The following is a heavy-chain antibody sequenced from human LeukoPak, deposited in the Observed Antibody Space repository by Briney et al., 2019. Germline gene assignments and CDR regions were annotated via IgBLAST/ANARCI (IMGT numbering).Heavy chain of an antibody. J-gene: IGHJ4*02. CDR1: GGSISSYY. V-gene: IGHV4-59*01. CDR2: IYYSGST. CDR3: ARYSSSSGYFDY. Sequence: SETLSLTCTVSGGSISSYYWSWIRQPPGKGLEWIGYIYYSGSTNYNPSLKGRVTISVDTSKNQFSLKLSSVTAADTAVYYCARYSSSSGYFDYWGQGTLATVSS. D-gene: IGHD6-6*01.